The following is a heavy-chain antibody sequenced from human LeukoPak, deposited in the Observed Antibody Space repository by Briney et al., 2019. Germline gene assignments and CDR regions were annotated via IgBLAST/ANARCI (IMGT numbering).Heavy chain of an antibody. Sequence: GVSLKISCKGSGYSFTSYWIGWVRQMPGKGLEWMGIIYPGDSDTRYSPSFQGQVTISADKSISTAYLQWSSLKASDTAMYYCARHGGIAAAGTGFDYWGQGTLVTVSS. CDR2: IYPGDSDT. J-gene: IGHJ4*02. V-gene: IGHV5-51*01. CDR1: GYSFTSYW. D-gene: IGHD6-13*01. CDR3: ARHGGIAAAGTGFDY.